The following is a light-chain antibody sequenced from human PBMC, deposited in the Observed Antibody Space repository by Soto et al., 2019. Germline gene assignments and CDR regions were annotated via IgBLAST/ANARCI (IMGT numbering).Light chain of an antibody. CDR1: QSVRSSY. J-gene: IGKJ1*01. CDR2: GAS. Sequence: IVLTQSPGTLSLSPGERATLSCRANQSVRSSYLAWYQQKPGQAPRLLIYGASSRATGIPDRFSGSGSGTDFTLTISRLEPEDFALYYCQHYGTSWWTFGQGTKVEVK. CDR3: QHYGTSWWT. V-gene: IGKV3-20*01.